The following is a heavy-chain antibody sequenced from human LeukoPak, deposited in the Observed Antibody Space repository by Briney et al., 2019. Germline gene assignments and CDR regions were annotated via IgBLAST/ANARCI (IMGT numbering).Heavy chain of an antibody. V-gene: IGHV3-21*01. CDR1: EFPFSSNT. CDR2: ISSSSSYK. CDR3: AGGLQLPVAVLVNAFDI. D-gene: IGHD6-19*01. J-gene: IGHJ3*02. Sequence: GGSMRLSCPPSEFPFSSNTMNWVHPAPGKGLEWVSTISSSSSYKYYADSVKGRFTISRDKAMNSLYLQINSLSAEDRAVYYCAGGLQLPVAVLVNAFDIWGKGTLVTVSS.